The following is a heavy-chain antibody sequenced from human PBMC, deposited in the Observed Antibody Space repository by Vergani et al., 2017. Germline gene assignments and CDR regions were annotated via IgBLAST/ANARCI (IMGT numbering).Heavy chain of an antibody. CDR2: INHSGST. V-gene: IGHV4-34*01. J-gene: IGHJ4*02. D-gene: IGHD1-1*01. Sequence: QVQLQESGPGLVKPSETLSLTCAVYGGSFSGYYWSWIRQPPGKGLEWIGEINHSGSTNYNPSLKSRVTISVDTSKNQFSLKLSSVTAADTAVYYCARDRERSDFDYWGQGTLVTVSS. CDR3: ARDRERSDFDY. CDR1: GGSFSGYY.